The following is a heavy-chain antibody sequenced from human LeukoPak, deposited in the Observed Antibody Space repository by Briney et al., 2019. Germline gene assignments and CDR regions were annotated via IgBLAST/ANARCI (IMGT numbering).Heavy chain of an antibody. J-gene: IGHJ5*02. Sequence: SETLSLTCAVYGGSFSGYYWSWIRQPPGKGLEWIGEINHSGSTNYNPSLKSRVTISVDTSKNQFSLKLSSVTAADTAVYYCARGWGTIFGVVIRAYNWFDPWGQGTLVTVSS. CDR3: ARGWGTIFGVVIRAYNWFDP. D-gene: IGHD3-3*01. V-gene: IGHV4-34*01. CDR1: GGSFSGYY. CDR2: INHSGST.